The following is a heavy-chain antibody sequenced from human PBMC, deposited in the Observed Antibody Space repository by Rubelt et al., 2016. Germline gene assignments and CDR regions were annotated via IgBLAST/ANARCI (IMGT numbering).Heavy chain of an antibody. CDR2: IYYSGST. CDR3: ARSGGLPKYFQH. CDR1: GGSISSSSYY. Sequence: QLQLQESGPGLVKPSETLSLTCTVSGGSISSSSYYWGWIRQPPGKGLEWIGSIYYSGSTYYNPSPKSRVTISVDTSKNQFSLKRSSVTAADTAVYYCARSGGLPKYFQHWGQGTLVIVSS. V-gene: IGHV4-39*07. D-gene: IGHD1-26*01. J-gene: IGHJ1*01.